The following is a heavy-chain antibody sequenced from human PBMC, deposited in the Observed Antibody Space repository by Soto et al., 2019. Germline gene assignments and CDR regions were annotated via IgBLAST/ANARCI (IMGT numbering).Heavy chain of an antibody. D-gene: IGHD3-10*01. CDR2: IGSRGETYST. V-gene: IGHV3-73*01. CDR1: GFTFGASA. J-gene: IGHJ4*02. CDR3: ARDDEGGSDCDLGY. Sequence: GGSLRLSCSASGFTFGASALQWARQASGKVLEWLGRIGSRGETYSTTYAASVKGRFTISRDNSKNTLYLQMSSLRTEDTAVYYCARDDEGGSDCDLGYWGQGTLVTVSS.